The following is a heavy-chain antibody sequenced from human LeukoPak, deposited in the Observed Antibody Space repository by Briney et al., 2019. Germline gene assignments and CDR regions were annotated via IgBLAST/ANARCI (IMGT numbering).Heavy chain of an antibody. D-gene: IGHD6-13*01. CDR3: ARGRGSSWYYFDY. V-gene: IGHV4-39*07. Sequence: KPSETLSLTCTVSGGSVDSGSYYWGWIRQSPGKGLEWIGSIYYSGDTYYNPSLKGRVTMSVDTSKNQFSLQLNSVTAADTAVYYCARGRGSSWYYFDYWGQGTLVTVSS. CDR2: IYYSGDT. CDR1: GGSVDSGSYY. J-gene: IGHJ4*02.